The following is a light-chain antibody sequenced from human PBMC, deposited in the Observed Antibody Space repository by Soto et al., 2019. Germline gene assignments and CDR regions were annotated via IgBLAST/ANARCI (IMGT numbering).Light chain of an antibody. CDR2: DAS. CDR3: QQYKNWPPIT. CDR1: QSVGSK. J-gene: IGKJ5*01. V-gene: IGKV3-15*01. Sequence: DIVMTQSPATLSVSPGSTATIYCRASQSVGSKFAWYQQKPGQSQRLLSYDASTRANGVPARFSVSGSGAEFTLTISSLQSEDFAVYYCQQYKNWPPITFGQGTRLEIK.